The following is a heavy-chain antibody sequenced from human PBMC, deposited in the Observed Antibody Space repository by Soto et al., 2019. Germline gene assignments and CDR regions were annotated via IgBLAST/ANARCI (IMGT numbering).Heavy chain of an antibody. CDR1: EFMFSNYA. J-gene: IGHJ4*02. V-gene: IGHV3-23*01. CDR2: ISGSGGIT. Sequence: VGSLRLSCAASEFMFSNYAMNWVRQAPGKGLEWVSAISGSGGITYYADSVKGRFTISRDNSKNTLYLQMNSLRAEDTAVYYCAKAEKSSAVAGYFDSRGQGALVTVSS. D-gene: IGHD6-19*01. CDR3: AKAEKSSAVAGYFDS.